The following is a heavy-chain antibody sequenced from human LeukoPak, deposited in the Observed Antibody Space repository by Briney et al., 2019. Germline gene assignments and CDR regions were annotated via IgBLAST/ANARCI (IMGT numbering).Heavy chain of an antibody. J-gene: IGHJ4*02. Sequence: AAVTVSCKASGDSLTSDSISGVRQAPQQGLERMGWISAYNGNTNYAQKLQGRVTMTTDTSTSTAYMELRSLRSDDTAVYYCARDVYGGNFEFDYWGQGTLVTVSS. CDR2: ISAYNGNT. D-gene: IGHD4-23*01. CDR1: GDSLTSDS. CDR3: ARDVYGGNFEFDY. V-gene: IGHV1-18*01.